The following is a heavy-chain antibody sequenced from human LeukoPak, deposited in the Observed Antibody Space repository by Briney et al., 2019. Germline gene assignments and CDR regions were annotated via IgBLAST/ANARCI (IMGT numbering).Heavy chain of an antibody. CDR1: GYTFSIYS. J-gene: IGHJ4*02. Sequence: GASVKVSFKASGYTFSIYSIAWVRQAPGQGVEWMGWISAYNGNTNYARKLQGRVTMTTDTSTSTAYMELRSLRSDDTAVYYCARAGYSYGYLGYFDYWGQGTLVTVSS. CDR3: ARAGYSYGYLGYFDY. D-gene: IGHD5-18*01. CDR2: ISAYNGNT. V-gene: IGHV1-18*01.